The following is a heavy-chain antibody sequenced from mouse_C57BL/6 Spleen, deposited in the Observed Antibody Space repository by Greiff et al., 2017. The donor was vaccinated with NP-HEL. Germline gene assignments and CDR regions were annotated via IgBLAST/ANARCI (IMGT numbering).Heavy chain of an antibody. CDR3: ARGVAKAMDY. J-gene: IGHJ4*01. V-gene: IGHV1-50*01. Sequence: QVQLQQPGAELVKPGASVKLSCKASGYTFTSYWMQWVKQRPGQGLEWIGEIDPSDSYTNYNQKFKGKATLTVDTSSSTAYMQLSSLTSEDSAVYYCARGVAKAMDYWGQGTSVTVSS. D-gene: IGHD1-1*01. CDR1: GYTFTSYW. CDR2: IDPSDSYT.